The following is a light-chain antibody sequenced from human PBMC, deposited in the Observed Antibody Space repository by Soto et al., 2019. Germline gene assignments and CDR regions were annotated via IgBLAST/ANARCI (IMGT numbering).Light chain of an antibody. CDR3: SSYTSDTTGV. CDR2: DVT. V-gene: IGLV2-14*03. CDR1: SSDVGGYNY. J-gene: IGLJ1*01. Sequence: QSALTQPASVSGSPGQSIAISCTGTSSDVGGYNYASWYQQHPGKAPKLMIYDVTTRPSGVSNRFSGSKSGNTAALTISGLQAEDEADYYCSSYTSDTTGVFGTGTKLTVL.